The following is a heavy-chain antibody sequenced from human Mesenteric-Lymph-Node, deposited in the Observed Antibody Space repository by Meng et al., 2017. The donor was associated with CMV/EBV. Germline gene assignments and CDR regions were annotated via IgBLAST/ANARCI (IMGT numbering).Heavy chain of an antibody. J-gene: IGHJ6*02. CDR3: ARVYCSSTSCYRPYYYYGMDV. V-gene: IGHV1-2*02. CDR2: INPNSGGT. CDR1: GYTFTGYY. D-gene: IGHD2-2*01. Sequence: ASVKVSCKASGYTFTGYYMHWVRQAPGQGLEWMGWINPNSGGTNYAQKFQGRVTMTRDTSTSTAYMELSRLRSDDTAVYYCARVYCSSTSCYRPYYYYGMDVWGQGTTVTVSS.